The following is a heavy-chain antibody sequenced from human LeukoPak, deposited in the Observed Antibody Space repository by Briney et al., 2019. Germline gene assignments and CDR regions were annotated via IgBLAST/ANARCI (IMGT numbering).Heavy chain of an antibody. D-gene: IGHD3-9*01. CDR2: INPNSGGT. V-gene: IGHV1-2*02. CDR1: GYSFTNYG. Sequence: GASVKVSCKASGYSFTNYGISWARQAPGQGLEWMGWINPNSGGTNYAQKFQGRVTMTRDTSISTAYMELSRLRSDDTAVYYCARSFFDWLTNWFDPWGQGTLVTVSS. CDR3: ARSFFDWLTNWFDP. J-gene: IGHJ5*02.